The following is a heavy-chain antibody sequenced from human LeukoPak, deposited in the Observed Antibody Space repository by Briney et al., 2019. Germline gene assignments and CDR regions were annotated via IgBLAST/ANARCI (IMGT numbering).Heavy chain of an antibody. V-gene: IGHV3-74*01. J-gene: IGHJ1*01. Sequence: GGSLRLSCAASEFTFSTSWMHWVRQAPGKGLVWASRINSDGSATTDADSVKGRFTISRDNAKNTLYLQINSLRAEDTAVYFCARGSCSSSWYGSEYFHHWGQGTLVTVS. CDR3: ARGSCSSSWYGSEYFHH. D-gene: IGHD2-2*01. CDR2: INSDGSAT. CDR1: EFTFSTSW.